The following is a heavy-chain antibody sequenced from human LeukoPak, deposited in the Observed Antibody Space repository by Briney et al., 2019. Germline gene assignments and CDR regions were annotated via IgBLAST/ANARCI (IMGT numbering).Heavy chain of an antibody. V-gene: IGHV3-21*01. Sequence: GGSLRLSCAASGFTFNSYSMNWVRQAPGKGLEWVSIISGGSDGIYYADSVKGRFTISRDNAKNSLYLQMNSLRAEDTGVYYCGRDNKNGEYWGQGTLVTVSS. CDR1: GFTFNSYS. CDR2: ISGGSDGI. CDR3: GRDNKNGEY. D-gene: IGHD1/OR15-1a*01. J-gene: IGHJ4*02.